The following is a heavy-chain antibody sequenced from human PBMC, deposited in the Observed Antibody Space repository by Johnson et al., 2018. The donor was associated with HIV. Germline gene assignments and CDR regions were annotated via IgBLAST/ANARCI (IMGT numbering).Heavy chain of an antibody. CDR1: GFTVSTFY. CDR2: IDSGGGT. Sequence: VQLVESGGGLVQPGGSLRLSCAGSGFTVSTFYMTWVRQGPGKGLEWVSVIDSGGGTTYADSVTGGFPNSRDNSKNKPYLQMNSLRAEDTAVYFCARGCRDGYTCDAFDVWGQGTRVTVSS. V-gene: IGHV3-66*01. CDR3: ARGCRDGYTCDAFDV. D-gene: IGHD5-24*01. J-gene: IGHJ3*01.